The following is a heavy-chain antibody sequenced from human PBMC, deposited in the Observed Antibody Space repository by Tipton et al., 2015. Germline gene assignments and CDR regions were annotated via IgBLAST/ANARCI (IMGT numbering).Heavy chain of an antibody. J-gene: IGHJ4*02. Sequence: TLSLTCTVSGVSISGTSYYWGWIRQPPGKGLEWIGSIYYSGDMYYNPSLKSRVSMSVDTSNNHFSLRLTSLTASDTAEYYCASLLLYGDYVRGLGYWGRGTLVTVSS. CDR3: ASLLLYGDYVRGLGY. CDR1: GVSISGTSYY. D-gene: IGHD4-17*01. V-gene: IGHV4-39*02. CDR2: IYYSGDM.